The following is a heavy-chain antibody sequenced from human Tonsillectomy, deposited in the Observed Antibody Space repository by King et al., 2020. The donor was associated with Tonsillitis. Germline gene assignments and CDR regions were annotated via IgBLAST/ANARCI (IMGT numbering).Heavy chain of an antibody. D-gene: IGHD6-19*01. CDR3: AKDVAVAGGVLYFDY. CDR1: GFTFSSYA. CDR2: VSGSGGST. J-gene: IGHJ4*02. V-gene: IGHV3-23*04. Sequence: VQLVESGGGLVQPGGSLRLSCAASGFTFSSYAMSWVRQAPGKGLEGVSAVSGSGGSTYDADSVKGRFTISRDNSNNTLHLQMNSLRAEDTAVYYCAKDVAVAGGVLYFDYWGQGTLVTVSS.